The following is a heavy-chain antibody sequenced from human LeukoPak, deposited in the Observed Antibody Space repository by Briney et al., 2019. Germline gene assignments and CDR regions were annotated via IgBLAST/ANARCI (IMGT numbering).Heavy chain of an antibody. Sequence: SETLSLTCAVYGGSFSGYYWSWIRQPPGKGLEWIGEINHSGSTNYNPSLESRVTISVDTSKNQFSLKLSSVTAADTAVYYCASAHTYYYDSSGYRPGAYFDYWGQGTPVTVSS. D-gene: IGHD3-22*01. V-gene: IGHV4-34*01. J-gene: IGHJ4*02. CDR3: ASAHTYYYDSSGYRPGAYFDY. CDR2: INHSGST. CDR1: GGSFSGYY.